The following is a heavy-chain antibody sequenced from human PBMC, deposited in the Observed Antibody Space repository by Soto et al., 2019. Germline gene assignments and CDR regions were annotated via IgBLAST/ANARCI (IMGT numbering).Heavy chain of an antibody. D-gene: IGHD2-15*01. V-gene: IGHV3-66*01. CDR2: IYSGGNT. J-gene: IGHJ4*02. CDR3: ARDLFCSGGSCSPEDS. Sequence: GGSLRLSCAASGVCVSNNDRIWVRQPPGEGLEWVSLIYSGGNTYYTDSVKGRFTISRDNSKNTLYLQMNSLRVEDTAVYYCARDLFCSGGSCSPEDSWGQGTLVTVSS. CDR1: GVCVSNND.